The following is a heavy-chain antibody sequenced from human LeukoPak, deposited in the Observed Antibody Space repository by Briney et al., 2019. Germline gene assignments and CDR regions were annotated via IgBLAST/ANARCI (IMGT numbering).Heavy chain of an antibody. CDR3: ARSGYAKVDAFDI. V-gene: IGHV3-33*08. CDR1: GFTFSSYG. D-gene: IGHD3-3*01. Sequence: GGSLRLSCAASGFTFSSYGMHWVRQAPGKGLEWVAVIWYGGSNKYYADSVKGRFTISRDNSKNTLYLQMNSLRAEDTAVYYCARSGYAKVDAFDIWGQGTMVTVSS. J-gene: IGHJ3*02. CDR2: IWYGGSNK.